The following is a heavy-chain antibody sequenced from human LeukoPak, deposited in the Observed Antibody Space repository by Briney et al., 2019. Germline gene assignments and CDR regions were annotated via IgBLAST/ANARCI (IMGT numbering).Heavy chain of an antibody. D-gene: IGHD5-12*01. J-gene: IGHJ4*02. CDR3: ASRRAYLGGYIAY. CDR2: ISYDGSNK. CDR1: GFTFSSYG. V-gene: IGHV3-30*03. Sequence: GGSLRLSCAASGFTFSSYGMHWVRQAPGKGLEWVAVISYDGSNKYYADSVKGRFTISRDNPKNTLYLQMNSLRAEDTAVYYCASRRAYLGGYIAYWGQGTLVTVSS.